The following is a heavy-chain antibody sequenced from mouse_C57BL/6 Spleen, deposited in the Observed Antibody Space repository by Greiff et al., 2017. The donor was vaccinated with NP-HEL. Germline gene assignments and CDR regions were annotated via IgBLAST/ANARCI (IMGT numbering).Heavy chain of an antibody. Sequence: EVKVVESGGGLVQPKGSLKLSCAASGFSFNTYAMNWVRQAPGKGLEWVARIRSKSNNYATYYADSVKDRFTISRDDSESMLYLQMNNLKTEDTAMYYCVRGSNFYWYFDVWGTGTTVTVSS. V-gene: IGHV10-1*01. CDR3: VRGSNFYWYFDV. J-gene: IGHJ1*03. CDR1: GFSFNTYA. CDR2: IRSKSNNYAT. D-gene: IGHD2-5*01.